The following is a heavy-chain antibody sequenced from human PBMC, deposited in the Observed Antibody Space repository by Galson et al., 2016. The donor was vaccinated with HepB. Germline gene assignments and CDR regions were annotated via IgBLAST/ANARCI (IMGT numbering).Heavy chain of an antibody. D-gene: IGHD2-21*02. Sequence: SLRLSCAASGFTFSDYYMSWIRQAPGKGLEWVSYISVTSTYTNYADSVKGRFTVSRDNAKNSLYLQMNTLRAGDTAISYCERDRGSYCGGDCSDYYFDYWGQGTLGPVSS. CDR2: ISVTSTYT. V-gene: IGHV3-11*06. CDR1: GFTFSDYY. CDR3: ERDRGSYCGGDCSDYYFDY. J-gene: IGHJ4*02.